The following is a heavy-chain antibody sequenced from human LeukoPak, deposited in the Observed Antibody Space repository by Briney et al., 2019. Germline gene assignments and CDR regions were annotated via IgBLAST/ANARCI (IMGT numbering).Heavy chain of an antibody. CDR1: GFTFSTYA. CDR2: ISSGGGTT. V-gene: IGHV3-23*01. CDR3: AKRGIAAAGVFDY. D-gene: IGHD6-13*01. Sequence: GGSLRLSCAASGFTFSTYAVNWVRQAPGKGLVWVSAISSGGGTTYYADSVKGRFTITRDNSKNTLYLQMNSLRAEDTAVYYCAKRGIAAAGVFDYWGQGTLVTVSS. J-gene: IGHJ4*02.